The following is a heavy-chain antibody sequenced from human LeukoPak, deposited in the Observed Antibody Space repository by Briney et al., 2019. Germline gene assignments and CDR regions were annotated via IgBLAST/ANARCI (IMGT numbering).Heavy chain of an antibody. CDR2: IIPIFGTA. J-gene: IGHJ6*03. Sequence: GASVKVSCKASGSTFSSYAISWVRQAPGPGLEWMGGIIPIFGTANYAQKFQGRVTITADESTSTAYMELSSLRSEDTAVYYCARYYSDYYYMDVWGKGTTVTVSS. V-gene: IGHV1-69*13. D-gene: IGHD4-11*01. CDR3: ARYYSDYYYMDV. CDR1: GSTFSSYA.